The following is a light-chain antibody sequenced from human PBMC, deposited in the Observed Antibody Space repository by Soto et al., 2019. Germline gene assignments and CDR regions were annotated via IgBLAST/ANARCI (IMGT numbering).Light chain of an antibody. CDR1: QDITNS. CDR3: QQSDILPLT. J-gene: IGKJ4*01. Sequence: DIQMTQSPSSLSASVGDRVTITCQASQDITNSLNWYQQKPGKAPQLLIYDASKLETGVPSRFSGSGSGTHFTFTISSLQPEDIATYYCQQSDILPLTFGGGTKVDI. CDR2: DAS. V-gene: IGKV1-33*01.